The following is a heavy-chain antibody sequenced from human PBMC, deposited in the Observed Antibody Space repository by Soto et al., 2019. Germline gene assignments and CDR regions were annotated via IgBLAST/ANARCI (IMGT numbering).Heavy chain of an antibody. Sequence: QEQLVESGGGVVQPGRSLRLSCVTSGFTVNNYGMHWVRQAPGKGLEWVALISIDGSNKYYGDSVKGRFTISRDNSKKTLYLQMNSLRGEDTAVYDCAKDLPGCLQSPTSSRYWGQGTLVTVSS. CDR1: GFTVNNYG. CDR3: AKDLPGCLQSPTSSRY. D-gene: IGHD2-8*01. J-gene: IGHJ4*02. V-gene: IGHV3-30*18. CDR2: ISIDGSNK.